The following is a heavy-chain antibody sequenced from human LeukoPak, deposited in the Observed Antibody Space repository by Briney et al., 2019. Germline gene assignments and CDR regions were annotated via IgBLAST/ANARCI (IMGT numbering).Heavy chain of an antibody. V-gene: IGHV3-21*01. CDR3: ARDSPYANYFDY. Sequence: GGSLRLSCAASGFTFSSYSMNWVRQAPGKGLEWVSSISSSSSYIYYADSVKGRFTISRDNAKNSLYLQMNSLRAGDTAVYYCARDSPYANYFDYWGQGTLVTVSS. D-gene: IGHD2-8*01. CDR1: GFTFSSYS. CDR2: ISSSSSYI. J-gene: IGHJ4*02.